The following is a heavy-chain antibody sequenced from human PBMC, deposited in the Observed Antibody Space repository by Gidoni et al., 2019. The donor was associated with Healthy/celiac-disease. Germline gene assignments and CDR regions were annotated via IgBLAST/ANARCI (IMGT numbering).Heavy chain of an antibody. V-gene: IGHV5-51*01. J-gene: IGHJ4*02. D-gene: IGHD6-13*01. CDR1: GYSFTSYG. CDR3: ARHNPSSSWPDY. CDR2: IYPGDTDN. Sequence: DVQLVQSGSEVKKPGESLTLSCKGSGYSFTSYGIGWVREMRGKGMEWMGIIYPGDTDNRCGQSIQGKVTISADKSISTAYLQWSSLKAADNAMYYCARHNPSSSWPDYWGQGTLVTVSS.